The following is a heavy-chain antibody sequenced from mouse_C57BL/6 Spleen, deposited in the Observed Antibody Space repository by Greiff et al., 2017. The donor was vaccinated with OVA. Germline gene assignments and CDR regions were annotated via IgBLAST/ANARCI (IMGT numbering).Heavy chain of an antibody. CDR1: GYAFSSYW. V-gene: IGHV1-80*01. J-gene: IGHJ1*03. CDR3: ARSTTAFYWYFDV. CDR2: IYPGDGDT. D-gene: IGHD1-2*01. Sequence: QVQLKQSGAELVKPGASVKISCKASGYAFSSYWMNWVKQRPGKGLEWIGQIYPGDGDTNYNGKFKGKATLTADKSSSTAYMQLSSLTSEDSAVYFCARSTTAFYWYFDVWGTGTTVTVSS.